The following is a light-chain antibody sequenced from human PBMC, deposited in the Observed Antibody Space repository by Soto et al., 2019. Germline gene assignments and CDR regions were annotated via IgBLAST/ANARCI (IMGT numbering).Light chain of an antibody. CDR3: CSYAGDTFTYV. J-gene: IGLJ1*01. CDR2: EAY. V-gene: IGLV2-23*01. Sequence: QSVLAQPASVSGSPGQSITISCTGTSSDVGGQNLVSWYQQHPDKAPKVIIYEAYRRPSGVSTRFSGSKSGNTASLTISGLQAEHEAISYCCSYAGDTFTYVFGTGTKVTVL. CDR1: SSDVGGQNL.